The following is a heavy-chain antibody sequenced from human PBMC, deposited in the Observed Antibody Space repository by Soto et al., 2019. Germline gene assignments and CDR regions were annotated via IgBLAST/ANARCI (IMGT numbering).Heavy chain of an antibody. D-gene: IGHD3-22*01. J-gene: IGHJ3*02. CDR3: TTTGLEGYYDSSGLFVGSAFDI. CDR2: IKSKTDGGTT. V-gene: IGHV3-15*07. Sequence: EVQLVESGGGLVKPGGSLRLSCAASGFTFSNAWMNWVRQAPGKGLEWVGRIKSKTDGGTTDYAAPVKGRFTISRDDSKNTLYLQMNSLKTEDKAVYYCTTTGLEGYYDSSGLFVGSAFDIWGQGTMVTVSS. CDR1: GFTFSNAW.